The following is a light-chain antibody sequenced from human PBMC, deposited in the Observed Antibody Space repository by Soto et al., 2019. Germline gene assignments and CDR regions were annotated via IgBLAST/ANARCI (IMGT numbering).Light chain of an antibody. V-gene: IGKV3-20*01. CDR2: RGS. J-gene: IGKJ1*01. CDR3: QDYGTSAPWT. Sequence: EVVLTQSPGTLSLSPGERATLSCRASQNIRGNELAWYQQKPGPSPRLLIYRGSSRPTAIPDRFSGRGSGTDFTLSISRLEPEDFAVYCCQDYGTSAPWTFGQGPKVEIK. CDR1: QNIRGNE.